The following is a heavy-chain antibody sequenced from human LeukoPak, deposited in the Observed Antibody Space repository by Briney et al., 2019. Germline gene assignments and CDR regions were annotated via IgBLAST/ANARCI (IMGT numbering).Heavy chain of an antibody. V-gene: IGHV3-53*04. Sequence: GGSLRLSCAASGFTVSSNYMSWVRQAPGKGLEWVSVIYSGGSTYYADSVKGRFTISRHNSKNTLHLQMNSLRAEDTAVYYCARNEWLGYFDYWGQGTLVTVSS. CDR1: GFTVSSNY. CDR2: IYSGGST. J-gene: IGHJ4*02. D-gene: IGHD5-12*01. CDR3: ARNEWLGYFDY.